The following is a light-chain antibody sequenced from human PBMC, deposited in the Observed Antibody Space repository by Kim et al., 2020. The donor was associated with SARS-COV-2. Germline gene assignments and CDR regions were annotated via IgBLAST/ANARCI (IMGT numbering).Light chain of an antibody. J-gene: IGKJ5*01. Sequence: ASVGDRATITCRASQAIRNDLGWDQQNPGSAPQRLIYGASSLQSGVPSRFSGSGSGTEFTLTISSLQPEDFATYFCLQHNTYPITFGQGTRLEIK. CDR1: QAIRND. CDR3: LQHNTYPIT. CDR2: GAS. V-gene: IGKV1-17*01.